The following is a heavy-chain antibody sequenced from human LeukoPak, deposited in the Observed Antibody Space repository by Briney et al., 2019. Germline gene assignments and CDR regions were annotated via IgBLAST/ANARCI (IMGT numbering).Heavy chain of an antibody. V-gene: IGHV3-21*01. CDR2: FSSGRSYL. Sequence: GGSLRLSCVGSGFTFSSYRMHWVRQAPGKGLEWVSSFSSGRSYLYYADSVKGRFTMSRDNSKNSVYLQMSSLTVEDTALYYCARASDNWYVNGLDSWGQGILVTVSS. CDR3: ARASDNWYVNGLDS. J-gene: IGHJ4*02. CDR1: GFTFSSYR. D-gene: IGHD5-24*01.